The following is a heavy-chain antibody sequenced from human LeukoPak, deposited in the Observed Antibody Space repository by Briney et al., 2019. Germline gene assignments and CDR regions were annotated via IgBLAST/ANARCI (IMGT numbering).Heavy chain of an antibody. CDR1: GFTFSDYY. D-gene: IGHD5-12*01. CDR2: ISKDGRTV. V-gene: IGHV3-11*01. J-gene: IGHJ4*02. Sequence: SGGSLRLSCAASGFTFSDYYMSWIRQAPGKGLEWVSFISKDGRTVSYADSVKGQFTISRDNSKNSLYLQMNNLTADDTAVYFCARVRGSYSSDYWGQGTLVTVSS. CDR3: ARVRGSYSSDY.